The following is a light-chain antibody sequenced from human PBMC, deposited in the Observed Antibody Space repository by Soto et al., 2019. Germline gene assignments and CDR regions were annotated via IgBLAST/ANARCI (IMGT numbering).Light chain of an antibody. CDR1: QDIAIY. CDR3: QQSYSTWT. CDR2: AAS. J-gene: IGKJ1*01. V-gene: IGKV1-39*01. Sequence: IQLTQSPSSLSASVGDRVTITCRASQDIAIYLAWYQQKPGEAPKLLIYAASTLYGGVPSRFSGSGSGTDFTLTISSLQPEDFATYYCQQSYSTWTFGQGTKVDIK.